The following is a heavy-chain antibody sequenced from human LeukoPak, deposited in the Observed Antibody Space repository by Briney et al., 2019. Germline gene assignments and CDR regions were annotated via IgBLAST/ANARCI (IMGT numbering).Heavy chain of an antibody. D-gene: IGHD5-12*01. V-gene: IGHV3-9*03. CDR1: GFTFDDYA. J-gene: IGHJ4*02. CDR3: AKGIDSGYDSDFDY. Sequence: GGSLRLSCAASGFTFDDYAMHWVRQAPGKGLEWVSGISWNSGSIGYADSVKGRFTISRDNAKNSLYLQMNSLRAEDMALYYCAKGIDSGYDSDFDYWGQGTLVTVSS. CDR2: ISWNSGSI.